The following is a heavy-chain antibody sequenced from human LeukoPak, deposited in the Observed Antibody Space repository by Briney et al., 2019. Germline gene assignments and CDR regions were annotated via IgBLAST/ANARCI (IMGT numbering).Heavy chain of an antibody. CDR3: ARWTHQQLENWFDP. J-gene: IGHJ5*02. V-gene: IGHV1-69*13. Sequence: SVKVSCKASGGTFSSYAISWVRQAPGQGLEGLGGIIPIFGTSNYAQRFQGRVTITADESTRTVYMELSSLRSEDTAVYYCARWTHQQLENWFDPWGQGSLVTVSS. CDR2: IIPIFGTS. D-gene: IGHD6-13*01. CDR1: GGTFSSYA.